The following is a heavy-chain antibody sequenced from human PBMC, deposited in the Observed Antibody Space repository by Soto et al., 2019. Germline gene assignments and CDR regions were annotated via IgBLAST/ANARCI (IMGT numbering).Heavy chain of an antibody. Sequence: SGGSLRLSCAASGFTFSSYAMSWVRQAPGKGLEWVSTISASGGSTYYADSVKGRFTISRDKSKSTLWLHMNSLRAEDTALYYCAKDFHTNSWAPFDWWGQGTLVTVSS. V-gene: IGHV3-23*01. CDR1: GFTFSSYA. D-gene: IGHD6-13*01. CDR3: AKDFHTNSWAPFDW. J-gene: IGHJ4*02. CDR2: ISASGGST.